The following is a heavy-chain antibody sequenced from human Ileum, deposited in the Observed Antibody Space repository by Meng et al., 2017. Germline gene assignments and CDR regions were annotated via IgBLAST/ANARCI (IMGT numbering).Heavy chain of an antibody. D-gene: IGHD1-26*01. J-gene: IGHJ4*02. CDR3: ARGGGSYYHFDY. CDR2: TYYRSKWFN. Sequence: QVQLQQSGPGLVKPSQTLSLTCAISGDSVSSNSAAWNWIRQSPSRGLEWLGRTYYRSKWFNEYAVSVKSRITINPDTSENQFSLQLNSVTPEDAAVYYCARGGGSYYHFDYWGQGTLVNVSS. CDR1: GDSVSSNSAA. V-gene: IGHV6-1*01.